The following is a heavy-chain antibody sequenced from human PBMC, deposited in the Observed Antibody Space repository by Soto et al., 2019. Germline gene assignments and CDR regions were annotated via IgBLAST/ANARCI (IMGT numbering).Heavy chain of an antibody. D-gene: IGHD3-22*01. V-gene: IGHV3-30*03. Sequence: GGSLRLSCAASGFTFSSYGMNWVRQAPGEGLEWVAVMSPGGNSQYYADSVKGRFTISRDTSKSTLYLQMTSLRPEDTAVYYCASGAAFYYDTSRYWGQGTLVTVSS. CDR1: GFTFSSYG. J-gene: IGHJ4*02. CDR2: MSPGGNSQ. CDR3: ASGAAFYYDTSRY.